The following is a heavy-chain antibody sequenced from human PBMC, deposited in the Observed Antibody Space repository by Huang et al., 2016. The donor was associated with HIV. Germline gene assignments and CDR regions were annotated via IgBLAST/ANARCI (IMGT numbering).Heavy chain of an antibody. CDR1: GGSFSSQS. CDR2: TIPILGIP. V-gene: IGHV1-69*01. CDR3: ARGLHNIASSPPDS. D-gene: IGHD3-16*02. J-gene: IGHJ4*02. Sequence: QVQLVQSGAEVKKPGSSVKVSCKASGGSFSSQSISGVRQAPGQGLEWIGGTIPILGIPSYAHIFQGRVTISADDSTSTAYMELNSLTSADTAIYYCARGLHNIASSPPDSWGQGTLITVSS.